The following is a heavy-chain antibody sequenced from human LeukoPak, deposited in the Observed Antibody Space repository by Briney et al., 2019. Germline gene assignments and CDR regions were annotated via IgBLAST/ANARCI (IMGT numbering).Heavy chain of an antibody. CDR2: VYYTGST. D-gene: IGHD1-26*01. Sequence: SETLSLTCTVSGGSTSSHFWCWIRQPPGGGLEWIGYVYYTGSTNYNTSLKSRVTMSVDTSKNLFSLKVSSVTAADTAVYYCARGRSNYYGMDVWGQGTTVTVSS. J-gene: IGHJ6*02. CDR1: GGSTSSHF. V-gene: IGHV4-59*11. CDR3: ARGRSNYYGMDV.